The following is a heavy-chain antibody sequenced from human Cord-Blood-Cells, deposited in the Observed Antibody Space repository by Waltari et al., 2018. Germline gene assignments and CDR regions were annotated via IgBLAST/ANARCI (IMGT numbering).Heavy chain of an antibody. Sequence: QLQLQESGPGLVKPSETLSLTCPVSGGSIRSSSYYWGWIGQPPGKGLEWIGSIYYSGSTYYNPSLKSRVTISVDTSKNQFSLKLSSVTAADTAVYYCASKWNYYFDYWGQGTLVTVSS. V-gene: IGHV4-39*01. J-gene: IGHJ4*02. D-gene: IGHD1-7*01. CDR3: ASKWNYYFDY. CDR1: GGSIRSSSYY. CDR2: IYYSGST.